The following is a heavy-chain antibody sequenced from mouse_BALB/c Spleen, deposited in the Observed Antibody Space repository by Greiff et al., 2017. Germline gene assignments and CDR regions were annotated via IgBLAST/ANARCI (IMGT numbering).Heavy chain of an antibody. CDR1: GFSLTGYG. CDR3: ARDHYRYDGWFAY. CDR2: IWGDGST. V-gene: IGHV2-6-7*01. Sequence: VMLVESGPGLVAPSQSLSITCTVSGFSLTGYGVNWVRQPPGKGLEWLGMIWGDGSTDYNSALKSRLSISKDNSKSQVFLKMNSLQTDDTARYYCARDHYRYDGWFAYWGQGTLVTVSA. J-gene: IGHJ3*01. D-gene: IGHD2-14*01.